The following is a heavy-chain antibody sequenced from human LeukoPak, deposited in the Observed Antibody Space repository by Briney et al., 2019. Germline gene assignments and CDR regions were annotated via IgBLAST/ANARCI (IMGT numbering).Heavy chain of an antibody. CDR3: ARVKDSSGWTDYYYYGMDV. D-gene: IGHD6-19*01. V-gene: IGHV3-30-3*01. J-gene: IGHJ6*02. CDR1: GFTFSSYA. CDR2: ISYDGSNK. Sequence: GGSLRLSCAASGFTFSSYAMHWVRQAPGKGLEWVAVISYDGSNKYYADSVKGRFTISRDNSKNTLYLQMNSLRAEDTAAYYCARVKDSSGWTDYYYYGMDVWGQGTTVTVSS.